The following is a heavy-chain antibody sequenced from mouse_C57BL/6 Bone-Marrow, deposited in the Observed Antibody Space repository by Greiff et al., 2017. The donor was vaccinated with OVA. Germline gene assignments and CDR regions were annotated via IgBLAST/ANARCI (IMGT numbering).Heavy chain of an antibody. D-gene: IGHD1-1*01. CDR3: TTSITTVVAPSCAY. V-gene: IGHV14-4*01. CDR1: GLNITYYY. Sequence: EVQLQQSGAELVRPGASVNCSCTASGLNITYYYLHWVKQRPEQGLEWIGWIDPENGDTEYASKFQGKATITADTSSNTAYLQLSSLTSEDTAVYYCTTSITTVVAPSCAYWGQGTLVTVSA. J-gene: IGHJ3*01. CDR2: IDPENGDT.